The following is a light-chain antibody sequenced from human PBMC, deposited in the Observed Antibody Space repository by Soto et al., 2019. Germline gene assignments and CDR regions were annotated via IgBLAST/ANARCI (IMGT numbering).Light chain of an antibody. J-gene: IGLJ2*01. CDR1: SSDIGTYNS. Sequence: QSALTQPASVSGSPGQSITISCTGTSSDIGTYNSVSWYQQHAGKVPKLMIYDVTNRPSGVSDRLSGSKSGNTASLTISGLQAEDEADYYCTSYTTSSTLVFGGGTKVTVL. V-gene: IGLV2-14*01. CDR3: TSYTTSSTLV. CDR2: DVT.